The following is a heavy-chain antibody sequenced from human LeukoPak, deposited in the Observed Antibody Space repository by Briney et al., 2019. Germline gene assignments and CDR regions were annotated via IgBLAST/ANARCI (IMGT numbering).Heavy chain of an antibody. Sequence: SETLSLTCAVYGGSFSGYYWSWIRQSPGEGLEWIGEINHRGSTNYNPPLKSRVTMSLDTFKTEFSLRLTAVTAAGTAVYYCARGSITLPAAPFDYWSQGTLVTVSS. CDR2: INHRGST. CDR1: GGSFSGYY. CDR3: ARGSITLPAAPFDY. V-gene: IGHV4-34*01. J-gene: IGHJ4*02. D-gene: IGHD3-10*01.